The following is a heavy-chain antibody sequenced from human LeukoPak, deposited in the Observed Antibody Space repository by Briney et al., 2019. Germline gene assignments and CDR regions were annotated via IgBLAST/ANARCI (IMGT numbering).Heavy chain of an antibody. CDR3: ATGFLWFGELFHY. D-gene: IGHD3-10*01. Sequence: ASVKVSCKVSGYTLTELSMHWVRQAPGKGLEWMGGFDPEDGETIYAQRFQGRVTMTEATSTDTAYMELSSLRSEDTAVYYCATGFLWFGELFHYWGQGTLVTVSS. J-gene: IGHJ4*02. CDR2: FDPEDGET. V-gene: IGHV1-24*01. CDR1: GYTLTELS.